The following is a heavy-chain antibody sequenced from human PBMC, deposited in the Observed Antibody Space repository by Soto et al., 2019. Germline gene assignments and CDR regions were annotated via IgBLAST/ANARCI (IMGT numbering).Heavy chain of an antibody. CDR1: GDSMTKNYRSWSMTNYYY. J-gene: IGHJ4*02. CDR2: VESSGRT. V-gene: IGHV4-61*03. CDR3: ARSTGTYFDY. D-gene: IGHD1-1*01. Sequence: SETLSLTCTVSGDSMTKNYRSWSMTNYYYWSWIRQTPGKGLEWIGYVESSGRTEYKPSLASRVTLSLDSSQNHLSLILGSVTAADTAMYYCARSTGTYFDYWGQGTPVTVSS.